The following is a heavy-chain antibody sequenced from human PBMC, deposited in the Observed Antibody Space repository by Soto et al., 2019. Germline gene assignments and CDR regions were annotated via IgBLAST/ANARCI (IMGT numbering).Heavy chain of an antibody. CDR2: LKSDGSST. V-gene: IGHV3-74*01. CDR3: ARSWGGELVT. CDR1: GFTFSDYW. D-gene: IGHD3-16*01. Sequence: EVQLVESGGGLVQPGGSLRLSCAASGFTFSDYWMHWVRQAPGKGLVWVSRLKSDGSSTSYADSVKGRFTISRDNARSTLFLQMNSLRAEDTAVYYCARSWGGELVTWGLGTMGIVSS. J-gene: IGHJ5*02.